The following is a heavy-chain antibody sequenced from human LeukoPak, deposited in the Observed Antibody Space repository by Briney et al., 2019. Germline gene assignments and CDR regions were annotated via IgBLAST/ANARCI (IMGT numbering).Heavy chain of an antibody. V-gene: IGHV4-59*01. Sequence: PSETLSLTCTVSGGSISSYYWSWIRQPPGKGLEWIGYIYYSGSTNYNPSLKSRVAISVDTSKNQFSLKLSSVTAADTAVYYCAGARRFSWWFDPWGQGTLVTVSS. CDR2: IYYSGST. CDR1: GGSISSYY. J-gene: IGHJ5*02. D-gene: IGHD6-6*01. CDR3: AGARRFSWWFDP.